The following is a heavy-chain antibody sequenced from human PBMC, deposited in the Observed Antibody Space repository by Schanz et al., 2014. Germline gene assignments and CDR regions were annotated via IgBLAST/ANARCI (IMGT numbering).Heavy chain of an antibody. CDR3: ARPSDSSWYMDV. D-gene: IGHD2-21*02. Sequence: QVQLVESGGGVVQPGRSLRLSCATSGLNFDYYGMNWVRQAPGKGLEWVANIGYDGSEKYYVDSVKGRFTISRDNSKDTLYLQMSGLRAEDTAVYYCARPSDSSWYMDVWGKGTTVTVSS. CDR2: IGYDGSEK. V-gene: IGHV3-33*01. CDR1: GLNFDYYG. J-gene: IGHJ6*03.